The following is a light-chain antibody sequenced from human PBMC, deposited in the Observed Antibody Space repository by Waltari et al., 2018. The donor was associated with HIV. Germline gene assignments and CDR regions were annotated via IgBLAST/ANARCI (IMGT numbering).Light chain of an antibody. CDR1: SSDISTYDF. Sequence: QSALTQPASVSGSPGQSITISCSGTSSDISTYDFVSWYQKHPANAPKLLIYDVPARPSGISRRFSGSMSGSTASLTISSIQADDEADYYCSSYTTSNTVVFGPGTKLSVL. CDR2: DVP. CDR3: SSYTTSNTVV. J-gene: IGLJ2*01. V-gene: IGLV2-14*03.